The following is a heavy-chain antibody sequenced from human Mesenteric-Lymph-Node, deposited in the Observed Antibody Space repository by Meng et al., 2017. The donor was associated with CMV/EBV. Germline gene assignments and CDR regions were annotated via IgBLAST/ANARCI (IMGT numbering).Heavy chain of an antibody. J-gene: IGHJ4*02. CDR1: GGSFSGYY. D-gene: IGHD3-9*01. CDR3: ARGSSYDILTGYFDY. Sequence: QVQLHQCGAGLLNPSGTLSVTGAVYGGSFSGYYWNWIRQSPEKGLEWIGEINHSGSTTYNPSFTSRIIISVDTSTNQISLNMSSVTAADTAVYYCARGSSYDILTGYFDYWGQGALVTVSS. CDR2: INHSGST. V-gene: IGHV4-34*01.